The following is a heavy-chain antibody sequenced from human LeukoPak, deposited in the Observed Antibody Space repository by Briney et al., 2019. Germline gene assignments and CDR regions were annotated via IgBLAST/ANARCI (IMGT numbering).Heavy chain of an antibody. J-gene: IGHJ4*02. Sequence: SETLSLTCTVSGYSISSGYYWGWIRQPPGKGLEWIGSIYHSGSTYYNPSLKNRVTISVDTSKNQFSLKLSSVTAADTAVYYCARETTYYDILTGTLYDYWGQGTLVTVSS. CDR2: IYHSGST. D-gene: IGHD3-9*01. V-gene: IGHV4-38-2*02. CDR3: ARETTYYDILTGTLYDY. CDR1: GYSISSGYY.